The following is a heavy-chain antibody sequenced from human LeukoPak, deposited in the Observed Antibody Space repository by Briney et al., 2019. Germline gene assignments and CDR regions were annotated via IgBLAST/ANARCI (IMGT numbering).Heavy chain of an antibody. J-gene: IGHJ4*02. CDR2: ITGRSDKT. CDR1: GFNFNKYD. CDR3: AKGGWLDD. V-gene: IGHV3-23*01. Sequence: GGSLRLSCAASGFNFNKYDMTWARQAPGKGLEWVSTITGRSDKTYYTDSVKGRIVTSRDNSKDTLYLQMNSLRAEDTALYYCAKGGWLDDLGQGALVTVSS. D-gene: IGHD6-19*01.